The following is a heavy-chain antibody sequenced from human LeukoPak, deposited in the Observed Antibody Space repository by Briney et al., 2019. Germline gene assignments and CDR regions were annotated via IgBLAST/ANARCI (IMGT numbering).Heavy chain of an antibody. J-gene: IGHJ6*03. Sequence: SETLSLTCAAYGGSFSGYYWSWIRQPPGKGLEWIGEINHSGSTNYNPSLKSRVTISVDTSKNQFSLKLSSVTAADTAVYYCARVEQLLAYYYYYMDVWGKGTTVTVSS. V-gene: IGHV4-34*01. D-gene: IGHD6-13*01. CDR2: INHSGST. CDR1: GGSFSGYY. CDR3: ARVEQLLAYYYYYMDV.